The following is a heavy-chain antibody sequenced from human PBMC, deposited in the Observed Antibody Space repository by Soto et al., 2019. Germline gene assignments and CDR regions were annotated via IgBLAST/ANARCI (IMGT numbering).Heavy chain of an antibody. D-gene: IGHD2-15*01. CDR1: GYTFTSYG. CDR2: ISAYNGNT. V-gene: IGHV1-18*01. CDR3: ARDLRGYCSGGSCYSGHAFDI. Sequence: QVQLVQSGAEVKKPGASVKVSCKASGYTFTSYGISWVRQAPGQGLEWMGWISAYNGNTNYAQKLQGRVTMTTDTSTSTAYMELRSLRPDDTAVYYCARDLRGYCSGGSCYSGHAFDIWGQGTMVTVSS. J-gene: IGHJ3*02.